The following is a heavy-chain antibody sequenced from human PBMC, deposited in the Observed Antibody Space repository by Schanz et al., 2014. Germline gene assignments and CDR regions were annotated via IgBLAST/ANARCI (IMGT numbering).Heavy chain of an antibody. Sequence: EVQLVESGGGLIQPGGSLRLSCAVSGFTVNTNYMSWVRQAPGKGLEWISSMYINSGSTQYAATVKCRFIISRDSSKNTLFLQMNSLRAEDTAVYYCAKPPPGYLITWYTYYFVSWGQGTLVTVSS. CDR2: MYINSGST. CDR1: GFTVNTNY. D-gene: IGHD1-1*01. V-gene: IGHV3-53*01. CDR3: AKPPPGYLITWYTYYFVS. J-gene: IGHJ4*02.